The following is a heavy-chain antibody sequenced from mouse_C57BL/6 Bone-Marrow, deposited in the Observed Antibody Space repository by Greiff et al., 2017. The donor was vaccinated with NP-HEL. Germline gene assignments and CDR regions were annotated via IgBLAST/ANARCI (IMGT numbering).Heavy chain of an antibody. CDR3: ARWDGYVDY. D-gene: IGHD2-3*01. V-gene: IGHV1-59*01. CDR1: GYTFTSYW. Sequence: VQLQQPGAELVRPGTSVKLSCKASGYTFTSYWMHWVKQRPGQGLEWIGVIDPSDSYTNYNQKFKGKATLTVDPSSSTAYMQLSSLTSEDSAVYYCARWDGYVDYWGQGTTLTVSS. CDR2: IDPSDSYT. J-gene: IGHJ2*01.